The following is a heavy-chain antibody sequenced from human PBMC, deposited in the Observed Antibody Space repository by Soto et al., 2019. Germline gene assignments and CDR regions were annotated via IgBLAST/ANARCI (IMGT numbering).Heavy chain of an antibody. CDR2: ISSSGSTI. J-gene: IGHJ6*02. V-gene: IGHV3-11*01. CDR1: GFTFSDYY. D-gene: IGHD6-6*01. Sequence: QVQLVESGGGLVKPGGSLRLSCAASGFTFSDYYMSWIRQAPGKGLEWVSYISSSGSTIYYADSVKGRFTISRDNAKNARYLQMNSMRAEDTAVYYCAREPPRQAYSSSGSGRGMDVWGQGTTVTVSS. CDR3: AREPPRQAYSSSGSGRGMDV.